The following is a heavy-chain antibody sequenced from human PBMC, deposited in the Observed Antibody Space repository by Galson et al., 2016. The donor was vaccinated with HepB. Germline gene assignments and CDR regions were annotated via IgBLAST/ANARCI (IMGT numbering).Heavy chain of an antibody. D-gene: IGHD1-14*01. Sequence: ETLSLTCAVDGGSFSGYYWSWIRQPPGKGLEWIGEMNHRGSTYYKASLKSRVTISKDTSNNQFSLKLSSVTAADTGVYYCARVAGMTRNYFDYWGQGTLVTVSS. CDR1: GGSFSGYY. J-gene: IGHJ4*02. V-gene: IGHV4-34*01. CDR3: ARVAGMTRNYFDY. CDR2: MNHRGST.